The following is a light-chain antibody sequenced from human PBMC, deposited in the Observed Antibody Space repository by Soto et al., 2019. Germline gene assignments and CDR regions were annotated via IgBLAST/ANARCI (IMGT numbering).Light chain of an antibody. CDR3: SSYAGRNNAVV. V-gene: IGLV2-8*01. CDR1: SSDVGGYNS. CDR2: GVS. J-gene: IGLJ2*01. Sequence: QSALTQPPSASGSPGQSVTISCTGTSSDVGGYNSVSWYQQHPGKAPKLMIYGVSTRPSGVPDRFSGSKSGNTASLTVSGLQAEDEADYYCSSYAGRNNAVVFGGGTKL.